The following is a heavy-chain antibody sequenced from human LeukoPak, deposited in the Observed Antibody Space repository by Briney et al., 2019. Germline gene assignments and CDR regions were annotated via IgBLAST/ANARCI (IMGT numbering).Heavy chain of an antibody. CDR3: ARDQPRRFDS. V-gene: IGHV3-7*01. CDR1: GFTFSDYW. D-gene: IGHD2-2*01. J-gene: IGHJ4*02. CDR2: MNGGGSDT. Sequence: GGSLRLYCAGSGFTFSDYWMIWLRQAPGKGLEWLANMNGGGSDTHYVVSVKGRFTISRHNTKNSMYPQINSERAEDASLDCCARDQPRRFDSWGQGTLVTVSS.